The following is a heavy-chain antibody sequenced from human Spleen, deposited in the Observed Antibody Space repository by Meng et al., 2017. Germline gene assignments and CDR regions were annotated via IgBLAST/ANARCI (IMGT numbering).Heavy chain of an antibody. CDR1: GFTFSDYY. CDR3: VKDISPVAVGGPGLDF. D-gene: IGHD6-19*01. V-gene: IGHV3-9*01. CDR2: ISWNNGGI. Sequence: SLKISCAASGFTFSDYYMNWVRQTPGQGLEWVSGISWNNGGIAYADSLKGRFTISRDNAKNSLYLQMNSLRTEDTAFYYCVKDISPVAVGGPGLDFWGQGTLVTVSS. J-gene: IGHJ4*02.